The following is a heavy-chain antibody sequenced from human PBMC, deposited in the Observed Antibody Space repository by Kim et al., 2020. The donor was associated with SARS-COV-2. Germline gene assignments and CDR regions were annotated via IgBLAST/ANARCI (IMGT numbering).Heavy chain of an antibody. CDR1: GFTFDDYA. J-gene: IGHJ6*02. V-gene: IGHV3-9*01. Sequence: GGSLRLSCAASGFTFDDYAMHWVRQAPGKGLEWVSGISWNSGSIGYADSVKGRFTISRDNAKNSLYLQMNSLRAEDTALYYCAKDHIAASNYYYGMDVWGQGTTVTVSS. CDR2: ISWNSGSI. CDR3: AKDHIAASNYYYGMDV. D-gene: IGHD6-13*01.